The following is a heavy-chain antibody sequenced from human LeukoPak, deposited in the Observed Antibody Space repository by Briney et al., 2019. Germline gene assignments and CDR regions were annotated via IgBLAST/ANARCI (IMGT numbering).Heavy chain of an antibody. CDR1: GFTLSYHS. CDR2: ISSSSSYI. V-gene: IGHV3-21*01. CDR3: VTALGPSPGWYYHMDV. D-gene: IGHD2-15*01. Sequence: PGGSLRLSCAASGFTLSYHSMNWVRQAPGKGLDWVSFISSSSSYIYYTDSVKGRFTISRDNAKNSLHLQMNSLRAEDTAVYYCVTALGPSPGWYYHMDVWGKGTTVTVSS. J-gene: IGHJ6*03.